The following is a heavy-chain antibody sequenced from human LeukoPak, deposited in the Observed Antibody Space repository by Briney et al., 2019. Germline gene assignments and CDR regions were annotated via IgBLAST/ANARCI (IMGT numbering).Heavy chain of an antibody. CDR3: ARSYDYGDHNWFDP. Sequence: SETLSLTCSVSGGSISGGGYYWSWIHQQPGKGLEWIGYIYYRGSTYYNPSLKSRVTISVDTSKDQFSLKLSSVTAADTAIYYCARSYDYGDHNWFDPWGQGTPVTVSS. CDR2: IYYRGST. D-gene: IGHD4-17*01. J-gene: IGHJ5*02. CDR1: GGSISGGGYY. V-gene: IGHV4-31*03.